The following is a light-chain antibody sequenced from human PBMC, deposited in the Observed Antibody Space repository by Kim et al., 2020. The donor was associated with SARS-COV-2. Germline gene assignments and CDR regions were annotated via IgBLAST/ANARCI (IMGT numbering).Light chain of an antibody. J-gene: IGLJ3*02. CDR3: GTWDSSLSVGV. V-gene: IGLV1-51*01. CDR1: SPNHGNNY. Sequence: GQKVTISCSGSSPNHGNNYVSWYQQLPGTAPKLLIYDNNKRPSGIPDRFSGSKSGTSATLGITGLQTGDEADYYCGTWDSSLSVGVFGGGTKLTVL. CDR2: DNN.